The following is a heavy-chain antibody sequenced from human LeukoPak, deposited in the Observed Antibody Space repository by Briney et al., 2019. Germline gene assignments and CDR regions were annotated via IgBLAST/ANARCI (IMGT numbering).Heavy chain of an antibody. D-gene: IGHD5-12*01. Sequence: GGSLRLSCAASGFTFSSYWMSWVRQAPGKGLEWVANIRQDGSEKYYVDSVKGRFTISRDNAKNSLYLQMNSLRAEDTAVYYCARAGGSGYDDYWGQGTLVTVSS. J-gene: IGHJ4*02. V-gene: IGHV3-7*01. CDR1: GFTFSSYW. CDR3: ARAGGSGYDDY. CDR2: IRQDGSEK.